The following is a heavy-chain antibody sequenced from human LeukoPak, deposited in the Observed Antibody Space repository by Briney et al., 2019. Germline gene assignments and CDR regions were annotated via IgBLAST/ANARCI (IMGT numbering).Heavy chain of an antibody. Sequence: PGGSLRLSCAASGFTFRSYSMNWVRQAPGKGLEWVSTISSDSRYIYYADSVKGRFTISRDNAKNSLYLQMNSLRAEDTAVYYCASTPGIAAAAGAFDIWGQGTMVTVSS. CDR3: ASTPGIAAAAGAFDI. CDR2: ISSDSRYI. J-gene: IGHJ3*02. D-gene: IGHD6-13*01. CDR1: GFTFRSYS. V-gene: IGHV3-21*01.